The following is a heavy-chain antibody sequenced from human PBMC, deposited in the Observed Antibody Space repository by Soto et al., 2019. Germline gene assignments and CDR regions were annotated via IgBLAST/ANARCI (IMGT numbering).Heavy chain of an antibody. D-gene: IGHD2-8*02. CDR3: ARDGGVEAPFAP. Sequence: QVQLVQSGAEVKKPGASVKVSCKASGYTFTSYGISWVRQAPGQGLEWMGWLSAYNGNTNSAQKLQGRVTMTTDTRTRTPYTELKSLRSDDTAVYYCARDGGVEAPFAPWCQGALATVSS. CDR1: GYTFTSYG. V-gene: IGHV1-18*01. J-gene: IGHJ5*02. CDR2: LSAYNGNT.